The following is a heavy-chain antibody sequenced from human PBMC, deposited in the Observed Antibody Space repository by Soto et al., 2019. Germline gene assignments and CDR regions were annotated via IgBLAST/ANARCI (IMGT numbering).Heavy chain of an antibody. J-gene: IGHJ4*02. CDR2: ISYDGSNK. D-gene: IGHD3-3*01. V-gene: IGHV3-30*18. CDR1: GFTFSSYG. Sequence: QVQLVESGGGVVQPGRSLRLSCAASGFTFSSYGMHWVRQAPGKGLEWVAVISYDGSNKYYADSVKGRFTISRDNSKNTLYLQMNSLRAEDTAVYYCAKYPGRFLEWLLDSFDYWGQGTLVTVSS. CDR3: AKYPGRFLEWLLDSFDY.